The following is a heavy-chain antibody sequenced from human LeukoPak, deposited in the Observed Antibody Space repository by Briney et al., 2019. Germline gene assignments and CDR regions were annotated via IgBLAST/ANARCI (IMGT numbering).Heavy chain of an antibody. CDR2: ISYDGSNK. V-gene: IGHV3-30*18. D-gene: IGHD6-13*01. CDR3: AKDQDSWYDYFDY. Sequence: GGSLRLSCAASGFTFSSYGMHWVRQAPGKGLEWVAVISYDGSNKYYADSVKGRFTISRDNSKNTLYLQMNSLRAEDTAVYYCAKDQDSWYDYFDYWGQGTLVTVSS. J-gene: IGHJ4*02. CDR1: GFTFSSYG.